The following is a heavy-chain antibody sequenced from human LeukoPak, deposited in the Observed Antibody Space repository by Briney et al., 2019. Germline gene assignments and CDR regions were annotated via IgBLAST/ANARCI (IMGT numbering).Heavy chain of an antibody. CDR2: IYSGGST. J-gene: IGHJ4*02. CDR1: GFTFSSNY. V-gene: IGHV3-53*01. CDR3: ARRLRFLEWFLDY. D-gene: IGHD3-3*01. Sequence: GGSLRLSCAASGFTFSSNYMSWVRQAPGKGLEWVSVIYSGGSTYYADSVKGRFTISRDNSKNTLYLQMNSLRAEDTAVYYCARRLRFLEWFLDYWGQGTLVTVSS.